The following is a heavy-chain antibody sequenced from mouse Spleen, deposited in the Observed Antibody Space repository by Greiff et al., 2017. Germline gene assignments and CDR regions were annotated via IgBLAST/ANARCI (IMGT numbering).Heavy chain of an antibody. J-gene: IGHJ2*01. Sequence: EVKLMESGPELVKPGASVKISCKASGYSFTDYNMNWVKQSNGKSLEWIGVINPNYGTTSYNQKFKGKATLTVDQSSSTAYMQLNSLTSEDSAVYYCASNFYGYDDGTAWGQGTTLTVSS. D-gene: IGHD2-2*01. CDR3: ASNFYGYDDGTA. CDR1: GYSFTDYN. V-gene: IGHV1-39*01. CDR2: INPNYGTT.